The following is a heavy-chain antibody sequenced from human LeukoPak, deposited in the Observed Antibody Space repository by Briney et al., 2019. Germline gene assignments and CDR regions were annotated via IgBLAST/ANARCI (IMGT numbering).Heavy chain of an antibody. CDR2: IIPIFGTA. V-gene: IGHV1-69*13. J-gene: IGHJ6*02. CDR3: ARDGIPYDILTGYYNDYYYGMDV. Sequence: SVKVSCTASGGTFSGYAISWVRQAPGQGLEWMGGIIPIFGTANYAQKFQGRVTITADESTSTAYMELSSLRSEDTAVYYCARDGIPYDILTGYYNDYYYGMDVWGQGTTVTVSS. D-gene: IGHD3-9*01. CDR1: GGTFSGYA.